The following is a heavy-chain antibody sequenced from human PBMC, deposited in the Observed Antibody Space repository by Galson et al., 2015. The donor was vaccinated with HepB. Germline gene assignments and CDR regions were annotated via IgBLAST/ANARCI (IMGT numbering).Heavy chain of an antibody. CDR3: ARDYVWGSPLY. CDR2: ISSSSSTI. D-gene: IGHD3-16*01. CDR1: GFTFSSYS. V-gene: IGHV3-48*01. J-gene: IGHJ4*02. Sequence: LRLSCAASGFTFSSYSMNWVRQAPGKGLEWVSYISSSSSTIYYADSVKGRFTISRDNAKNSLYLQMNSLRAEDTAVYYCARDYVWGSPLYWGQGTLVTVSS.